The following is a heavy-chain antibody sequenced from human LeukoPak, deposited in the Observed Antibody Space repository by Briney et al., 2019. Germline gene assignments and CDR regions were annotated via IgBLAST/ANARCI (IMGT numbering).Heavy chain of an antibody. J-gene: IGHJ4*02. D-gene: IGHD4-17*01. CDR3: ARVFGAYDSIDC. V-gene: IGHV3-7*01. Sequence: GGSLRLSCAASGFSMSGYWMSWVRQAPGKGLEWVANIKQDGSERHYADSVKGRFTISRDNAQNSLYLQMNSLRAEETAVYYCARVFGAYDSIDCWGQGTLVTVS. CDR2: IKQDGSER. CDR1: GFSMSGYW.